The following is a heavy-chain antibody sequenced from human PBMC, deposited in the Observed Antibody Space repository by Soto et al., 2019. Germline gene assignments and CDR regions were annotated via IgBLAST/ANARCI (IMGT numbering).Heavy chain of an antibody. CDR1: GGSISSYY. Sequence: PSETLSLTCTVSGGSISSYYWSWIRQPPGKGLEWIGYIYYSGSTNYTPSLKSRVTISADTSKNQFSLKLSSVTAADTAVYYCARARLSRSWWFDPWGQGTLVTVSS. V-gene: IGHV4-59*01. CDR3: ARARLSRSWWFDP. D-gene: IGHD3-10*01. J-gene: IGHJ5*02. CDR2: IYYSGST.